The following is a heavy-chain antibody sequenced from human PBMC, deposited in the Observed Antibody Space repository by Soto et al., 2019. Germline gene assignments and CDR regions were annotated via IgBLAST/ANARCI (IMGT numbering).Heavy chain of an antibody. J-gene: IGHJ5*02. CDR1: GGSISSGGYY. V-gene: IGHV4-31*03. D-gene: IGHD1-7*01. CDR3: ARVSWNYVNNWFDP. Sequence: QVQLQESGPGLVKPSQTLSLTCTVSGGSISSGGYYWRWIRQHPGKGLEWIGYIYYTGSTYYNPSLKSRVTITVDTYKNQFSLKLSSVTAADTAVYYCARVSWNYVNNWFDPWGQGTLVTVSS. CDR2: IYYTGST.